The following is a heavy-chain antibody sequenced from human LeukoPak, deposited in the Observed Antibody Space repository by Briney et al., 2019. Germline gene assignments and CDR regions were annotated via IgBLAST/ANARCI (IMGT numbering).Heavy chain of an antibody. D-gene: IGHD3-10*01. CDR3: AKDWKVTSGIFDY. Sequence: HPGGSLRLSCAASGFTFSSYSMNWVRQAPGKGLEWVSYISSSSSTIYYADSVKGRFTISRDNAKNSLYLQMNSLRAEDTAVYYCAKDWKVTSGIFDYWGQGTLVTVSS. V-gene: IGHV3-48*01. CDR2: ISSSSSTI. J-gene: IGHJ4*02. CDR1: GFTFSSYS.